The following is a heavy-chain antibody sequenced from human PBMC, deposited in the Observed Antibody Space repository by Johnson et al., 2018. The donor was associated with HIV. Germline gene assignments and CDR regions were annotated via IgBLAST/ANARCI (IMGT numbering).Heavy chain of an antibody. J-gene: IGHJ3*02. CDR3: ARDATYYYDSSGYHDAFDI. Sequence: QVHLVESGAGVVQPGRSLRLSCAASGFTFSSYAMHWVRQAPGKGLEWVAVISYDGSNKYYADSVKGRFTISRDNSKNTLYLQMNSLRAEDTAVYYCARDATYYYDSSGYHDAFDIWGQGTMVTVSS. D-gene: IGHD3-22*01. V-gene: IGHV3-30-3*01. CDR2: ISYDGSNK. CDR1: GFTFSSYA.